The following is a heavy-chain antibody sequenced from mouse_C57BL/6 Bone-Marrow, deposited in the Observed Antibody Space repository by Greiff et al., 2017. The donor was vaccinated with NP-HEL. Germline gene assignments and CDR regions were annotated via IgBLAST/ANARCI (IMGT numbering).Heavy chain of an antibody. D-gene: IGHD1-1*01. CDR2: IYPGSGST. Sequence: QVQLQQPGAELVKPGASVKMSCKASGYTFTSYWITWVKQRPGQGLEWIGDIYPGSGSTNYNEKFKSKATLTVDTSSSTAYKQLSSLTSEDSAVYYCARVPYYYGSSHYAMDYWGQGTSVTVSS. J-gene: IGHJ4*01. CDR1: GYTFTSYW. V-gene: IGHV1-55*01. CDR3: ARVPYYYGSSHYAMDY.